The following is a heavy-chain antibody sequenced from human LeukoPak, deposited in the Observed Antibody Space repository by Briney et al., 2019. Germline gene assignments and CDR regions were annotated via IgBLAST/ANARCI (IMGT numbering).Heavy chain of an antibody. CDR1: GYTFASYA. J-gene: IGHJ4*02. CDR2: INAGNGNT. CDR3: ARSYCGSDCLHFDY. Sequence: ASVKVSCKASGYTFASYAMHWVRQAPGQRLEWMGWINAGNGNTKYSQKFQGRVTVTRDTSASTAYMELSSLRSEDTAVYYCARSYCGSDCLHFDYWGQGTLVTVSS. V-gene: IGHV1-3*01. D-gene: IGHD2-21*02.